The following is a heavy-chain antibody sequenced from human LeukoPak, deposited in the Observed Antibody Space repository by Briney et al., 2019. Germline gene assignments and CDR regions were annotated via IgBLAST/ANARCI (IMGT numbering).Heavy chain of an antibody. J-gene: IGHJ6*02. CDR3: ARELYFPYYGMDV. V-gene: IGHV6-1*01. D-gene: IGHD3-16*02. CDR2: TYYRSKWYN. CDR1: GDSVSSNSAA. Sequence: SQTLSLTCAISGDSVSSNSAAWNWIRQSPSGGLEWLGRTYYRSKWYNDYAVSVKSRITINPDTSKNQFSLQLNSVTPEDTAVYYCARELYFPYYGMDVWGQGTTVTVSS.